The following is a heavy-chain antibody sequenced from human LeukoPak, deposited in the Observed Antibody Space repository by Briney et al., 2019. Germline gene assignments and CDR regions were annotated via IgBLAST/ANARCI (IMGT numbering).Heavy chain of an antibody. V-gene: IGHV4-34*01. CDR2: INHSGST. CDR3: ARDRIAAHPLYYFDY. J-gene: IGHJ4*02. D-gene: IGHD6-6*01. CDR1: GGSFSGYY. Sequence: PSETPSLTCAVYGGSFSGYYWSWIRQPPGKGLEWIGEINHSGSTNYNPSLKSRVTISVDTSKNQFSLKLSSVTAADTAVYYCARDRIAAHPLYYFDYWGQGTLVTVSS.